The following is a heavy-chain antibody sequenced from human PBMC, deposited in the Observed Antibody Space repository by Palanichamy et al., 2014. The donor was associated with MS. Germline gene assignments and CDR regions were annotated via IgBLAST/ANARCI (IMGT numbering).Heavy chain of an antibody. J-gene: IGHJ6*02. CDR1: GFTFSSYW. CDR3: ARVLAGGCMDV. V-gene: IGHV3-74*03. D-gene: IGHD6-13*01. Sequence: EVQLVESGGGVLQPGGSLRLSCAASGFTFSSYWMHWVRQASGKGLVWVSRIDSDGNNIQYAGSVKGRFTISRDNAKNTLYLQTNSLRVEDTAVYHCARVLAGGCMDVWGQGTTVTISS. CDR2: IDSDGNNI.